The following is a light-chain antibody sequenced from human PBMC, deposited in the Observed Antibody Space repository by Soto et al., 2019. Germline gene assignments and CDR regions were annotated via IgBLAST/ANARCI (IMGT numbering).Light chain of an antibody. CDR3: SSYAGRYTYV. J-gene: IGLJ1*01. CDR1: SSDVGGYNY. CDR2: DVT. V-gene: IGLV2-11*01. Sequence: QSALTQPRSVSGSPGQSVSIFCTGTSSDVGGYNYVSWYQQHPGKAPKVMIYDVTKRPPGVPDRFSGSKSGNTASLTISGLQSDDEADYYCSSYAGRYTYVFGTGTKLTVL.